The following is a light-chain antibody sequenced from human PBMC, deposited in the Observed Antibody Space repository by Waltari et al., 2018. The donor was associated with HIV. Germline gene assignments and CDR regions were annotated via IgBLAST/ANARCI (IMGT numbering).Light chain of an antibody. CDR2: RNN. CDR3: AAWDDSLSGG. Sequence: QSVLTQPPSASGTPGQRVTISCSGSSSNNGSNYVYWYQQLPGTAPKLLIYRNNQRPSGVPDRFSGSKSGTSASLAISGLRSEDEADYYCAAWDDSLSGGFGGGTKLTVL. J-gene: IGLJ3*02. CDR1: SSNNGSNY. V-gene: IGLV1-47*01.